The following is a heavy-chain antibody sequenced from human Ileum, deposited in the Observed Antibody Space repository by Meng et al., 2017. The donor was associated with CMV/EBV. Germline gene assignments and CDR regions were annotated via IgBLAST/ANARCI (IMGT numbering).Heavy chain of an antibody. Sequence: GGSLRLSCAASGFIFSTYTIHWVRQAPGKGLEWVSSISSSSAHIYYADSLEGRLTISRDHAKNSLYLQMNSLRAADTAVYYCARTRGYSYGFDYWGQGTLVTVSS. D-gene: IGHD5-18*01. J-gene: IGHJ4*02. CDR1: GFIFSTYT. CDR3: ARTRGYSYGFDY. V-gene: IGHV3-21*01. CDR2: ISSSSAHI.